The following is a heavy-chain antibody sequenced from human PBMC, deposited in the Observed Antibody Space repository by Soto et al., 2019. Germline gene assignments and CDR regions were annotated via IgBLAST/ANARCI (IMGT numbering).Heavy chain of an antibody. CDR3: ARRLVRRVSGSYYNVPQYFDY. V-gene: IGHV1-69*06. J-gene: IGHJ4*02. Sequence: SVKVSCKASGGTFSSYAISWVRQAPGQGLEWMGGIIPISGTANYAQKSQGRVTITADKSTSTAYMELSSLRSEDTAVYYCARRLVRRVSGSYYNVPQYFDYWGQGTLVTVSS. CDR2: IIPISGTA. CDR1: GGTFSSYA. D-gene: IGHD3-10*01.